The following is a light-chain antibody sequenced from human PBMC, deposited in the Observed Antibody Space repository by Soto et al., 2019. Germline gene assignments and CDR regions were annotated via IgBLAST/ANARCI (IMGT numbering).Light chain of an antibody. V-gene: IGKV3-11*01. CDR3: HQYNNLPSWP. Sequence: IVLKQSPATLSLSQGERATLSCRASHSVDFFLAWYQQKPGQPPRLLMYDASNRATGTPARFSGSGSGTEFTLTISSLQPEDFAVYYCHQYNNLPSWPFGQ. CDR2: DAS. J-gene: IGKJ1*01. CDR1: HSVDFF.